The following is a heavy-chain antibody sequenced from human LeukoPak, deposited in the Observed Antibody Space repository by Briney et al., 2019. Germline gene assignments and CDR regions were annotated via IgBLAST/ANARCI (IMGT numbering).Heavy chain of an antibody. CDR1: GGSFSSYY. Sequence: SETLSLTCAVYGGSFSSYYWSWIRQPAGKGLEWIGRIYTSGSTNYNPSLKSRVTMSVDTSKNQFSLKLSSVTAADTAVYYCAREYDFWSGYFQFDYWGQGTLVTVSS. D-gene: IGHD3/OR15-3a*01. J-gene: IGHJ4*02. V-gene: IGHV4-4*07. CDR2: IYTSGST. CDR3: AREYDFWSGYFQFDY.